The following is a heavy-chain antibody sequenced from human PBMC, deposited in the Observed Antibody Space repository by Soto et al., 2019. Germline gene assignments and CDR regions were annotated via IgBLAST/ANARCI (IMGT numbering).Heavy chain of an antibody. V-gene: IGHV4-59*08. Sequence: QVQLQESGPGLVKPSETLSLTCTVSGGSISSYYWSWIRQPPGKGLELIGYIYYSGSTNYNPALKSRVTRSVDTSKNPFSLKLSSVTAADTAVYYCARQGLGRLDGGMDVWGQGTTVTVSS. CDR2: IYYSGST. D-gene: IGHD3-16*01. CDR1: GGSISSYY. J-gene: IGHJ6*02. CDR3: ARQGLGRLDGGMDV.